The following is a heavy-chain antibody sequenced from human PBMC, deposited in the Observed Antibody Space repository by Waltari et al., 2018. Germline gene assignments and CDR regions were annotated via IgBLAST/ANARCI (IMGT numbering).Heavy chain of an antibody. D-gene: IGHD3-3*01. V-gene: IGHV1-3*01. CDR3: ARGLRFLEWLSSEFHWFDP. CDR2: INAGNGNT. CDR1: GYTFTSYA. J-gene: IGHJ5*02. Sequence: QVQLVQSGAEVKKPGASVKVSCKASGYTFTSYAMHWVRQAPGQRLEWMGWINAGNGNTKYSQKFQVRVTITRDTSASTAYMELSSLRSEDTAVYYCARGLRFLEWLSSEFHWFDPWGQGTLVTVSS.